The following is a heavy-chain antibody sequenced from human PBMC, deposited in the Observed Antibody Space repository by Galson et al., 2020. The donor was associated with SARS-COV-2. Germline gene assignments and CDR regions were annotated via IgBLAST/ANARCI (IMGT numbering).Heavy chain of an antibody. Sequence: GGSLRLSCAASGFTISIYWMTWVRQAPGKGLEWVANIKQDSSEKWYGDSVKGRFSISRDNAKNSIYLQMNSLRDDDTAVYYCAGGLGWFVEFWGQGTLVTVSS. CDR3: AGGLGWFVEF. V-gene: IGHV3-7*03. CDR1: GFTISIYW. D-gene: IGHD3-10*01. CDR2: IKQDSSEK. J-gene: IGHJ4*02.